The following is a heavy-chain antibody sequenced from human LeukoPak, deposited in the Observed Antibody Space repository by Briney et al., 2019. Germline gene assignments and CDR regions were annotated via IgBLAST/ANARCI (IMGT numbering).Heavy chain of an antibody. Sequence: PSETLSLTCTVSGGSISSGGYYWSWIRQHPGKGLEWIGYIYYSGSTYYNPSLKSRVTISVDTSKNQFSLKLSSVTAAVTAVYYCARGGGLKNWFDPWGQGTLVTVSS. CDR1: GGSISSGGYY. D-gene: IGHD3/OR15-3a*01. CDR3: ARGGGLKNWFDP. V-gene: IGHV4-30-4*08. J-gene: IGHJ5*02. CDR2: IYYSGST.